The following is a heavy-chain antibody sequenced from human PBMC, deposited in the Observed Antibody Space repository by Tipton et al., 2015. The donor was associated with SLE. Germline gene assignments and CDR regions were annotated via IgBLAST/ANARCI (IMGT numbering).Heavy chain of an antibody. CDR1: GGSIRTYY. J-gene: IGHJ4*02. CDR2: MYYSGIT. D-gene: IGHD6-19*01. CDR3: ASSLYSSGWYGGYYFDY. Sequence: TLSLTCSVSGGSIRTYYWSWIRQTPGKGLEWIGYMYYSGITNYNPSLYSRVSISIDTSRNQFSLKMNSVTAADTAIYYCASSLYSSGWYGGYYFDYWGQGTLVTVSS. V-gene: IGHV4-59*01.